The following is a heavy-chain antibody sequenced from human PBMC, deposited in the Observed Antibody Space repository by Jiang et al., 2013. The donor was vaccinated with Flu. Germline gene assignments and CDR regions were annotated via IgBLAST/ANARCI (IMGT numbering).Heavy chain of an antibody. CDR3: ARFWPRTVFDLGLFDY. V-gene: IGHV3-7*01. J-gene: IGHJ4*02. CDR1: GFTFSSYW. D-gene: IGHD3-9*01. CDR2: IKQDGSEK. Sequence: GGSLRLSCAASGFTFSSYWMSWVRQAPGKGLEWVANIKQDGSEKYYVDSVKGRFTISRDNAKNSLYLQMNSLRAEDTAVYYCARFWPRTVFDLGLFDYWGQGTLVTVSS.